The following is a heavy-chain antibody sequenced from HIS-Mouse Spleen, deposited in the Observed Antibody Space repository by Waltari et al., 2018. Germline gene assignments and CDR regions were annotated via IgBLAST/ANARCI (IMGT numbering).Heavy chain of an antibody. V-gene: IGHV4-39*07. CDR2: IYYSGST. CDR3: ARDSVQGAGIAAAGTDAFDI. J-gene: IGHJ3*02. Sequence: QLQLQESGPGLVKPSETLSLTCTVSGGSISSSSYYWGWIRQPPGKGLEWIGSIYYSGSTNYNPALKSRVTISVDTSKNQFSLKLSSVTAADTAVYYCARDSVQGAGIAAAGTDAFDIWGQGTMVTVSS. D-gene: IGHD6-13*01. CDR1: GGSISSSSYY.